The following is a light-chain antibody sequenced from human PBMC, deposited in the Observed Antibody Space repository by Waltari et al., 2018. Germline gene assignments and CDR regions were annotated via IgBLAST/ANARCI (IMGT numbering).Light chain of an antibody. CDR1: QDINNH. J-gene: IGKJ4*01. CDR3: QQYDDLPLA. V-gene: IGKV1-33*01. Sequence: QMTQSPSSLSASVGARVSFTCQASQDINNHLNWYQQKPGKAPKLLIYDASTLEVGVPSRFSGSGSGTDFTFTISSLQPEDVATYYCQQYDDLPLAFGGGTKVEIK. CDR2: DAS.